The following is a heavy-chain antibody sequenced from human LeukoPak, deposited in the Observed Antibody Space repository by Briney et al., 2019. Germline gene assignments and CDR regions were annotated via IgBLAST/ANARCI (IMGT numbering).Heavy chain of an antibody. D-gene: IGHD1-1*01. Sequence: GGSLRLSCAPSGFTFRTYGMHWVPQATGKGLEWVAFIRYDGSNKYYTNSVRGRFTISRDSSKNTLYLQMNSLRAEDTAVYYCARDYKRAAFDIWGQGTMVTVSS. J-gene: IGHJ3*02. CDR1: GFTFRTYG. CDR2: IRYDGSNK. CDR3: ARDYKRAAFDI. V-gene: IGHV3-30*02.